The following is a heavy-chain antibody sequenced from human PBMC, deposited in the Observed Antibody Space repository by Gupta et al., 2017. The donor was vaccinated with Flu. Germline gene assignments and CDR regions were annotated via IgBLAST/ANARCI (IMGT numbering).Heavy chain of an antibody. CDR3: ARHFSASAGGWYLDY. Sequence: QLQRLQESGPGLVKPSETLSLTCTVSSGSMSSSTYFWGWIRQPPGKGLEWIGNIYSSGNTYYNPSHKSRVTISVDASKNQFSLKLSSVTAADTAVYYCARHFSASAGGWYLDYWGQGTLVTVSS. D-gene: IGHD2/OR15-2a*01. V-gene: IGHV4-39*01. CDR1: SGSMSSSTYF. CDR2: IYSSGNT. J-gene: IGHJ4*02.